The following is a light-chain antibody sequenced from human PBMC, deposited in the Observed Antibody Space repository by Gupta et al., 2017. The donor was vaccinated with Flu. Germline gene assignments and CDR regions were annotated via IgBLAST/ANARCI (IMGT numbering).Light chain of an antibody. V-gene: IGKV1-39*01. CDR1: HSISSY. CDR2: AAS. CDR3: QQSYSTPRT. J-gene: IGKJ1*01. Sequence: DIQMTQSPSSLSASVEDRVTITCRASHSISSYLDWYLQKPGNAPQLLIYAASSWQSGVPSRFSGSGSGTDFTLTISRLQPEDFAAYYCQQSYSTPRTFGQGTKVEIK.